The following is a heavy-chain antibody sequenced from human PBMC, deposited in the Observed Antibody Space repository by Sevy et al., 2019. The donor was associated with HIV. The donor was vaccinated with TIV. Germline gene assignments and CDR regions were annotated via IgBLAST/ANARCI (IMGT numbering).Heavy chain of an antibody. V-gene: IGHV1-18*01. CDR3: ARDRGIVVVVAATGYYYGMDD. D-gene: IGHD2-15*01. Sequence: ASVKVSCKASGYTFTSYGISWVRQAPGQGLEWMGWISAYNGNTNYAQRLQGRVTMTTDTSTSTAYMELRSLRSDDTAVYYCARDRGIVVVVAATGYYYGMDDWGQWTTVTVSS. J-gene: IGHJ6*02. CDR1: GYTFTSYG. CDR2: ISAYNGNT.